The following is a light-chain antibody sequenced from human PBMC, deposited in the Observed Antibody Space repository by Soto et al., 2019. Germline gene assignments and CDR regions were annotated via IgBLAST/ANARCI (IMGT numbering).Light chain of an antibody. Sequence: EIVLTQSPGTLSLSPGERATLSCRASQSVSNNYLAWYQQKPGQAPRLLIYDASNRATGIPARFSGSGSGTDFTLTISSLQAEDVAVYYCQHYTTIPRTFGQGTKVDIK. V-gene: IGKV3-20*01. CDR2: DAS. CDR1: QSVSNNY. CDR3: QHYTTIPRT. J-gene: IGKJ1*01.